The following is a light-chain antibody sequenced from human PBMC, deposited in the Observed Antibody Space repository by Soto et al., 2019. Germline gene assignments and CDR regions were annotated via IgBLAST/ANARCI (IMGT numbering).Light chain of an antibody. CDR2: DAS. CDR3: QQHLGRHT. CDR1: QSVSGY. V-gene: IGKV3-11*01. J-gene: IGKJ1*01. Sequence: DIVLTQSPVTLSLYPGKRATLSCRASQSVSGYLVWYQQKPGQAPRLLIYDASTRAAGIPARFIGSGSGTDFTLTISSLEPEDSAVYYCQQHLGRHTFGQGTKMEI.